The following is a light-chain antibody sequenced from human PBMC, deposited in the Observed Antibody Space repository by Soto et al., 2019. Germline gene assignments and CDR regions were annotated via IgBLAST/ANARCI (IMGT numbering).Light chain of an antibody. J-gene: IGKJ5*01. CDR3: QQSYTTPPIT. CDR1: QGISTY. CDR2: AAS. Sequence: DIQMTQSPSSLSASVVDRVTITCLARQGISTYLNWYLQKPGKAPKLLIYAASSLQSGFPSRFSGSGSGTHFTLTISSLQPEDFATYYWQQSYTTPPITFGQGTRLEIK. V-gene: IGKV1-39*01.